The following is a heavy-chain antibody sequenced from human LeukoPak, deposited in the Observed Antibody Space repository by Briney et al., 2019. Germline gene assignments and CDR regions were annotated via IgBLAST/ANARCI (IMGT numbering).Heavy chain of an antibody. Sequence: GESLKISCKGSGYSFTSYWIGWVRQMPGKGLEWMGIIYPGDSESRYSPSFQGQVTIPADKSISTAYLQWSSLKASDTAMYYCARHLYSSGYYVPGYWGQGTLVTVSS. CDR1: GYSFTSYW. CDR2: IYPGDSES. D-gene: IGHD6-19*01. J-gene: IGHJ4*02. V-gene: IGHV5-51*01. CDR3: ARHLYSSGYYVPGY.